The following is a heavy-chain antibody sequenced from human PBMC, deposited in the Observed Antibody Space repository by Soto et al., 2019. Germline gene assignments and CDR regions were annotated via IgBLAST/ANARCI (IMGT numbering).Heavy chain of an antibody. D-gene: IGHD5-18*01. CDR1: GGSISSGGYY. CDR2: IYFSGST. V-gene: IGHV4-31*03. J-gene: IGHJ4*02. Sequence: QVQLQESGPGLVKPSQTLSLTCTVSGGSISSGGYYWSWIRQHPGKGLEWIGYIYFSGSTYYNPSLKSRVTISVDTSKNQFSLKMSSVTAADTAVYYCARSPHIQLWSYPSDYWGQGTLVTVSS. CDR3: ARSPHIQLWSYPSDY.